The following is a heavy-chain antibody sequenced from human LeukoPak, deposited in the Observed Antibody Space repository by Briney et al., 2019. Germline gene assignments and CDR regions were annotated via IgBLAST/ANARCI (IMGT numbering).Heavy chain of an antibody. Sequence: GGSLRLSCAASGFTFSSYEMNWVRQAPGKGLQWVSYISSSGSTIYYADSVKGRFTISRDNAKNSLYLQRNSLRAEDTAVYYCAPGEGYYYDSSGYSDYWGQGTLVTVSS. CDR2: ISSSGSTI. CDR1: GFTFSSYE. V-gene: IGHV3-48*03. CDR3: APGEGYYYDSSGYSDY. J-gene: IGHJ4*02. D-gene: IGHD3-22*01.